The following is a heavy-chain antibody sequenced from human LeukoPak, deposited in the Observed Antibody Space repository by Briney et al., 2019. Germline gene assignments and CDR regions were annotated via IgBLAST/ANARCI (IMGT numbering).Heavy chain of an antibody. CDR3: AKDAAAGRTHYYYMDV. Sequence: GGSLRLSCAASGFTFGDYAMHWVRQAPGKGLEWVSGISWNSGSIGYADSVKGRFTISRDNAKNSLYLQMNSLRAEDTALYYCAKDAAAGRTHYYYMDVWGKGTTVTISS. CDR1: GFTFGDYA. J-gene: IGHJ6*03. CDR2: ISWNSGSI. V-gene: IGHV3-9*01. D-gene: IGHD6-13*01.